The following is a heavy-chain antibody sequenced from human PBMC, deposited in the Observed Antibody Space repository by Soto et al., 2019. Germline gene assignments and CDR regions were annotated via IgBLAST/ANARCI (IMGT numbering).Heavy chain of an antibody. J-gene: IGHJ4*02. V-gene: IGHV3-30-3*01. Sequence: GGSLRLSCAASEFTFSTYPLHWVRQAPGKGLEWVAVISYDETNKYNADSVKGRFTISRDNSKNTLYLQMNSLRADDTAVYYCARGASDFWGGYPEIHYFDYWGQGTLVTVSS. CDR1: EFTFSTYP. D-gene: IGHD3-3*01. CDR3: ARGASDFWGGYPEIHYFDY. CDR2: ISYDETNK.